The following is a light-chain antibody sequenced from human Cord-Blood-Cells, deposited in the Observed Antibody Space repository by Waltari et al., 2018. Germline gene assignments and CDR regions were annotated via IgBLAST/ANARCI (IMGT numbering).Light chain of an antibody. Sequence: EIVLTQSPDTLSLSPGERATLSCRASQSVSSYLAWYQQKPGQAPRLLIYDASNRATVIPARFSGSGSGTDCTLTISGLEPEDCAVYYCQQRSNGPPALAFGGGTKVEIK. CDR1: QSVSSY. CDR2: DAS. CDR3: QQRSNGPPALA. V-gene: IGKV3-11*01. J-gene: IGKJ4*01.